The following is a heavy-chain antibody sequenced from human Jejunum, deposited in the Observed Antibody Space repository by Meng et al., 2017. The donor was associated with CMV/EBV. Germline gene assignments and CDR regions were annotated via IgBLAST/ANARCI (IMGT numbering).Heavy chain of an antibody. CDR1: FSGYD. CDR2: ISNNNYI. D-gene: IGHD6-13*01. V-gene: IGHV3-69-1*01. J-gene: IGHJ6*02. Sequence: FSGYDINWVRQAPGKGLEWVSSISNNNYIYYADSVKGRFTISRDNAKNSLYLQMNSLRAEDTAVYYCARDQTYSPDYYYYYGMDVWGQGTTVTVSS. CDR3: ARDQTYSPDYYYYYGMDV.